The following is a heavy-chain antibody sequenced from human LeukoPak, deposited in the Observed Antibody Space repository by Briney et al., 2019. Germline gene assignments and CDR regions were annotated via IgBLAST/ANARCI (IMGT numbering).Heavy chain of an antibody. CDR2: ISHTGGST. D-gene: IGHD5-12*01. CDR3: AKTARDGYNLYYFDY. V-gene: IGHV3-23*01. CDR1: GFTFSSYA. J-gene: IGHJ4*02. Sequence: SGGSLRLSCAASGFTFSSYAMSWVRQAAGKGLEWVSTISHTGGSTYYADSVKGRFTISRDSSKSTLFLQMNSLRAEDTAVYYCAKTARDGYNLYYFDYWGQGTLVTVSS.